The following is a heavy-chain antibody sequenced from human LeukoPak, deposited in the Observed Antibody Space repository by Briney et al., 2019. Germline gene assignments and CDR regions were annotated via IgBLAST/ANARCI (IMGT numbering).Heavy chain of an antibody. Sequence: PGGSLRLSCAASGFTFSSYWMSWVRQAPGKVLEWVANIKKDGSEKYYVEYVKGRFTISRDDAKNSLYLQMNGLRPEDTAIYYCARGGRCSGDNCYATLYDYWGQGTVVTVSS. D-gene: IGHD2-15*01. CDR2: IKKDGSEK. CDR3: ARGGRCSGDNCYATLYDY. CDR1: GFTFSSYW. V-gene: IGHV3-7*01. J-gene: IGHJ4*02.